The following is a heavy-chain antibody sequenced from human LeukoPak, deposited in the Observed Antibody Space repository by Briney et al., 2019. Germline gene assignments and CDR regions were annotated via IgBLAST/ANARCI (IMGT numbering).Heavy chain of an antibody. J-gene: IGHJ4*02. D-gene: IGHD4-17*01. V-gene: IGHV3-23*01. CDR2: ISGDGPYT. CDR3: AKNFGDGLAFYDY. CDR1: GFTLSSYP. Sequence: GGSLRLSCLASGFTLSSYPITWVPPAPGEGLEWVSAISGDGPYTYHAHSVKGRFTVSRDNSRNSLYLQMNGLRAEDTAVYYCAKNFGDGLAFYDYWGQGALVTVSS.